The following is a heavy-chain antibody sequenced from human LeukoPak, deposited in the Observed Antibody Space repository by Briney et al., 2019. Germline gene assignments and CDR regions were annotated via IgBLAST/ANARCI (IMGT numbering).Heavy chain of an antibody. J-gene: IGHJ6*02. CDR1: GYTFTNNY. CDR3: ARASEYYDFWSGISHRYYGMDV. V-gene: IGHV1-46*01. D-gene: IGHD3-3*01. Sequence: ASVKVSCKASGYTFTNNYMHWVRQAPGQGLEWMGIINPSDGSTRYAQKFQGRVTMTRDTSTRTVLMDLSSLRSEDTAVYYCARASEYYDFWSGISHRYYGMDVWGQGTMVTVSS. CDR2: INPSDGST.